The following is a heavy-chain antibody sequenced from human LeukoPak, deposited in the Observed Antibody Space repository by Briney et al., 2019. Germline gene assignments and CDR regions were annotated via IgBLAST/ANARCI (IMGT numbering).Heavy chain of an antibody. J-gene: IGHJ4*02. CDR3: ARHRGLGGSYYFDY. CDR1: GGSFSGYY. V-gene: IGHV4-34*01. CDR2: VNHGGST. Sequence: SETLSLTCAAYGGSFSGYYWSWIRQPPGKGLEWIGEVNHGGSTNYNPSLQSRVTVSVDTSKNQFSLNLNSVTAADTAVYYCARHRGLGGSYYFDYWGQGTLVTVSS. D-gene: IGHD1-26*01.